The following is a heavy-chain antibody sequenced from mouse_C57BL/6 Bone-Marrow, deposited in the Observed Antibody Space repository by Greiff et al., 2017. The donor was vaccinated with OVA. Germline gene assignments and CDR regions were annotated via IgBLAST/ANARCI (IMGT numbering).Heavy chain of an antibody. V-gene: IGHV14-4*01. Sequence: VQLQQSGAELVRPGASVKLSCTASGFNIKDDYMHWVKQRPEQGLEWIGWIDPENGDTEHASKFQGKATITADTSSNTAYLQLSSLTSEDTAVFYCTSYGNFDYWGQGTTLTVSS. CDR3: TSYGNFDY. CDR1: GFNIKDDY. J-gene: IGHJ2*01. D-gene: IGHD2-1*01. CDR2: IDPENGDT.